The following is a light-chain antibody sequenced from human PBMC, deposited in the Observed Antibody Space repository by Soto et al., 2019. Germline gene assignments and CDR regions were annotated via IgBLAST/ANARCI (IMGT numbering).Light chain of an antibody. Sequence: EIVLTQSPATLSLSPGERATLSCRASESIESRYLAWYQQRPGQAPRLLIYGTSSRATGIPDRFSGSGSGTDFSLTISRLEPEDFAVYYCQQFGSSPGFTFGPGTKVYIK. CDR2: GTS. CDR3: QQFGSSPGFT. J-gene: IGKJ3*01. CDR1: ESIESRY. V-gene: IGKV3-20*01.